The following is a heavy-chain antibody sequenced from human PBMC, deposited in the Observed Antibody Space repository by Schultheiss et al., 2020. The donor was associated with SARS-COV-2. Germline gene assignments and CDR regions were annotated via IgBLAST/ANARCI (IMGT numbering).Heavy chain of an antibody. Sequence: SQTLSLTCAVYGESFNGFSWTWIRQSPGKGLEWIGQVSHSGGTHYSPSLKRRLTISIDTSKRQFSLRLTSVTAADTATYYCSRGRTSVIPSPVLGLGPLYFSYYMDVWGKGAAVTVSS. CDR1: GESFNGFS. D-gene: IGHD6-19*01. CDR3: SRGRTSVIPSPVLGLGPLYFSYYMDV. CDR2: VSHSGGT. V-gene: IGHV4-34*01. J-gene: IGHJ6*03.